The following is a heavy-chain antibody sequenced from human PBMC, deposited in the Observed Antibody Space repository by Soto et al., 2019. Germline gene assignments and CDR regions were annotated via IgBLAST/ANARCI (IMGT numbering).Heavy chain of an antibody. Sequence: QVQLVQSGAEVKKPGSSVKVSCKASGGTFSSYAISWVRQAPGQGLEWMGGIIPIFGTANYAQKFQGRVTHTSDESTSEAYMEVSRLRCEDTAVYYCARSGGWDSWKVRGYFDYLGQGTLVTVSS. V-gene: IGHV1-69*01. D-gene: IGHD1-26*01. J-gene: IGHJ4*02. CDR1: GGTFSSYA. CDR2: IIPIFGTA. CDR3: ARSGGWDSWKVRGYFDY.